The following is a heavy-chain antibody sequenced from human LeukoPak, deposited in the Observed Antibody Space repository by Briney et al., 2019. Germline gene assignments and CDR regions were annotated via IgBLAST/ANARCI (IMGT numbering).Heavy chain of an antibody. Sequence: SXRLSCAASGFTFTSYWMSWVRQPPGKGLECVANIKQDGSEKYYVDSVKGRFTISRDNAKNSLYLQMNSLRAEDTAVYYCARAYDFWSGYCDYWGQGTLVTVSS. V-gene: IGHV3-7*04. J-gene: IGHJ4*02. D-gene: IGHD3-3*01. CDR3: ARAYDFWSGYCDY. CDR1: GFTFTSYW. CDR2: IKQDGSEK.